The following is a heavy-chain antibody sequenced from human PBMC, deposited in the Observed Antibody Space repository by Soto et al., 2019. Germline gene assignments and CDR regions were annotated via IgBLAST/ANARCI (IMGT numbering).Heavy chain of an antibody. J-gene: IGHJ4*02. Sequence: ASVKVSCKASGYTFTSYGISWVRQAPGQGLEWMGWVSAYNGNTNYAQKLQGRVTMTTDTSTSTAYMELRSLRSDDTAVYYCARDSGVVVTAIPLDYWGQGPLVTVSS. D-gene: IGHD2-21*02. CDR3: ARDSGVVVTAIPLDY. V-gene: IGHV1-18*01. CDR1: GYTFTSYG. CDR2: VSAYNGNT.